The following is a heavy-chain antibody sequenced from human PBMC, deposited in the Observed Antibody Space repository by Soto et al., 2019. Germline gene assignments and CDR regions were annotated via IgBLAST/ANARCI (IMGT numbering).Heavy chain of an antibody. CDR1: GFTFSSYA. V-gene: IGHV3-30-3*01. CDR3: ARPYCTNAVCKYYFDY. J-gene: IGHJ4*02. CDR2: ISYDGSNK. Sequence: GGSLRLSCAASGFTFSSYAMHWVRQAPGKGLEWVAVISYDGSNKYYADSVKGRFTISRDNSKNTLYLQMNSLRAEDTAVYYCARPYCTNAVCKYYFDYWGQGTLVTVSS. D-gene: IGHD2-8*01.